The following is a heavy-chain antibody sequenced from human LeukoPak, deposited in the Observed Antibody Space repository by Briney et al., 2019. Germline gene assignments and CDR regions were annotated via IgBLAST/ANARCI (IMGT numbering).Heavy chain of an antibody. CDR2: INHSGST. J-gene: IGHJ5*02. Sequence: SETLSLTCAVYGGSFSGYYWSWIRQPPGKGREWIGEINHSGSTNYNPSLNSRVPISVDTSKNQFPLKLSPVTAADTAVCYCAGLLWFGELEEFEPWGQGTLVTVSS. V-gene: IGHV4-34*01. CDR1: GGSFSGYY. CDR3: AGLLWFGELEEFEP. D-gene: IGHD3-10*01.